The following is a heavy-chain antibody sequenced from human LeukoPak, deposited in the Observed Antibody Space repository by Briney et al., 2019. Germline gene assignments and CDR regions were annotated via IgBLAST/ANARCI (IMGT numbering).Heavy chain of an antibody. D-gene: IGHD1-14*01. Sequence: GGSLRLSCAASGFTFSSYAMHWVRQAPGKGLEWVAVISYDGSNKYYADSVKGRFTISRDNSENTLYLQMNSLRAEDTAVYYCARDLNHPHIGRWFDYWGQGTLVTVSS. J-gene: IGHJ4*02. V-gene: IGHV3-30*04. CDR2: ISYDGSNK. CDR1: GFTFSSYA. CDR3: ARDLNHPHIGRWFDY.